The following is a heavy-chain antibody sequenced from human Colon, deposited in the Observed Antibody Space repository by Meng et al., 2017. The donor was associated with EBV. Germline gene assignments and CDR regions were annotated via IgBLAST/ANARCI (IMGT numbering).Heavy chain of an antibody. Sequence: QRQRVDACPRSLKYSEILSLTCAVSRCSSSSNGYYWDWVSRPPGKGLEWIGAIYHSGSTSYNPSLQSRVTMFVDTSKNQFSLMLNSVTAEDTAVYYCARRRGGSGRDCWGQGTLVTVSS. V-gene: IGHV4-39*01. CDR3: ARRRGGSGRDC. CDR2: IYHSGST. D-gene: IGHD3-10*01. CDR1: RCSSSSNGYY. J-gene: IGHJ4*02.